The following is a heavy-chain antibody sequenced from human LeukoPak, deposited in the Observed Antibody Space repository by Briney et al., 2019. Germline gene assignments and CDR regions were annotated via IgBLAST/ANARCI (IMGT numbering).Heavy chain of an antibody. Sequence: GGSLRLSCEASGFTFSSYGMHWVRQAPGKGLEWVAFIRYDGGNKYYTDSVKGRFTISRDNSKNTLYLQMNRLSPEDTAAYYCVKDIKKTYGIFDDWGQGTLVTVSS. CDR3: VKDIKKTYGIFDD. D-gene: IGHD2-21*01. J-gene: IGHJ4*02. CDR2: IRYDGGNK. V-gene: IGHV3-30*02. CDR1: GFTFSSYG.